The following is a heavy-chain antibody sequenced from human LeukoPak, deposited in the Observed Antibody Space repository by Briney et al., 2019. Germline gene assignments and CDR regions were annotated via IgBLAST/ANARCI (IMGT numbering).Heavy chain of an antibody. Sequence: PGGSLRLSCAASGFTFSSYAMSWVRQAPGKGLEWVSAISGSGGSTYYADSVKGRFTISRDNSKNTLYLQMNSLRAEDTAVYYCAKVGGYLDYYGVDVWGQGTTVTVSS. CDR3: AKVGGYLDYYGVDV. CDR1: GFTFSSYA. D-gene: IGHD3-22*01. J-gene: IGHJ6*02. CDR2: ISGSGGST. V-gene: IGHV3-23*01.